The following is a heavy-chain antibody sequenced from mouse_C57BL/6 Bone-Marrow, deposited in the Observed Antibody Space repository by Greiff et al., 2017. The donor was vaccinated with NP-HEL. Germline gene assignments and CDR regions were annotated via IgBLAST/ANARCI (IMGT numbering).Heavy chain of an antibody. D-gene: IGHD2-5*01. CDR2: INPSTGGT. CDR1: GYSFTGYY. V-gene: IGHV1-42*01. Sequence: EVQLQQSGPELVKPGASVKISCKASGYSFTGYYMNWVKQSPEKSLEWIGEINPSTGGTTYNQKFKAKATLTVDKSSSTAYMQLKSLTSEDSAVYYCARAYYSNYVRFAYWGQGTLVTVSA. CDR3: ARAYYSNYVRFAY. J-gene: IGHJ3*01.